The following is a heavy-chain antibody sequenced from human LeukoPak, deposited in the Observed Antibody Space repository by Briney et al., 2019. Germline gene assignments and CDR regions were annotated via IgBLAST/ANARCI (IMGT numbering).Heavy chain of an antibody. Sequence: GGSLRLSCAASGFTFSSYAMHWVRQAPGKGLEWVGHIKTDGSETYYLDSLKGRISISRDNTNNALYLQMNSLRVEDTAVYYCVKNDGWFHLAQWGQGTLVTVSS. D-gene: IGHD6-19*01. CDR1: GFTFSSYA. CDR3: VKNDGWFHLAQ. V-gene: IGHV3-7*03. CDR2: IKTDGSET. J-gene: IGHJ4*02.